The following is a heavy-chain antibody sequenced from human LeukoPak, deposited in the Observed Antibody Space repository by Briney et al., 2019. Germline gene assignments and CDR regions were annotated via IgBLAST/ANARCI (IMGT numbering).Heavy chain of an antibody. CDR2: VYYSGST. Sequence: SETLSLTCTVSGGSISSSSYYWGWMRQPPGKGLEWIGSVYYSGSTYYNPSVKSRVPISVDTSKNHFSLKLSSVTAADTAVYYCASPPGKGSYYFDYWGQGTLVTVSS. V-gene: IGHV4-39*02. CDR1: GGSISSSSYY. CDR3: ASPPGKGSYYFDY. J-gene: IGHJ4*02. D-gene: IGHD1-26*01.